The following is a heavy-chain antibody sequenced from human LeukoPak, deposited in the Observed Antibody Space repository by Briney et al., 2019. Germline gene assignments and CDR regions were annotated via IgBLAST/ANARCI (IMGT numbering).Heavy chain of an antibody. V-gene: IGHV3-21*06. CDR3: ARDRNFVAFDI. D-gene: IGHD1-14*01. Sequence: PGGSLRLSCADSGFTFSSYSMNWVRQAPGKGLEWVSSISSSSFIYFADSLKGRFTISRDNAKNSVSLQINSLRAEDTAVYYCARDRNFVAFDIWGQGTMVTVSS. CDR2: ISSSSFI. CDR1: GFTFSSYS. J-gene: IGHJ3*02.